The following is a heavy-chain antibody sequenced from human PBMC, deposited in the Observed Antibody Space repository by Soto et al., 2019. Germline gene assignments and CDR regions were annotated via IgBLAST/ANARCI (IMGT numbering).Heavy chain of an antibody. CDR1: GYTFTGYY. Sequence: ASVKVSCKASGYTFTGYYMHWVRQAPGQGLEWMGWINPNSGGTNYAQKFQGWVTMTRDTSISTAYMELSRLRSDDTAVYYCARDLYYYDSSGYSPGAFDIWGQGTMVTVSS. J-gene: IGHJ3*02. V-gene: IGHV1-2*04. CDR2: INPNSGGT. CDR3: ARDLYYYDSSGYSPGAFDI. D-gene: IGHD3-22*01.